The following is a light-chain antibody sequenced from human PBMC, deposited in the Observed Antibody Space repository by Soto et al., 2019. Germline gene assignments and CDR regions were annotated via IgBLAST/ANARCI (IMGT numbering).Light chain of an antibody. Sequence: EIVLTQSPATLSLSPGERATLSCRASQSVTSYLAWYQQKPGQAPRLLIYDVSNRATGIPARFSGSGSGTDFTLTISSLEPEDFAVYYCQQRSNWPLTFGGGTKVEIK. CDR2: DVS. CDR1: QSVTSY. V-gene: IGKV3-11*01. J-gene: IGKJ4*01. CDR3: QQRSNWPLT.